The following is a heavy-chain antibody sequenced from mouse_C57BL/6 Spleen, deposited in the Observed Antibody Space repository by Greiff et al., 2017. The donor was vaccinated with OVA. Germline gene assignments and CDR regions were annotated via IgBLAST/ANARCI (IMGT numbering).Heavy chain of an antibody. V-gene: IGHV1-55*01. Sequence: VQLQQSGAELVKPGASVKMSCKASGYTFTSYWITWVKQRPGQGLEWIGDIYPGSGSTNYNEKFKSKATLTVETSSSTAYMQLSSLTSEDAAVDYCASGSSYGYFDVWGTGTTVTVSS. CDR2: IYPGSGST. CDR1: GYTFTSYW. CDR3: ASGSSYGYFDV. D-gene: IGHD1-1*01. J-gene: IGHJ1*03.